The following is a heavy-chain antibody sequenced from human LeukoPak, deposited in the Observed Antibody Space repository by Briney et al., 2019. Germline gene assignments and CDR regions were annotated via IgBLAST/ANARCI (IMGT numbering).Heavy chain of an antibody. CDR3: ARTSVY. J-gene: IGHJ4*02. CDR1: GFTFSSFT. V-gene: IGHV3-21*01. CDR2: INGRSNYI. Sequence: GGSLRLSCTASGFTFSSFTMNWVRQAPGKGLEWVSSINGRSNYIYYADSLKGRFTISRDNAKNSLYLQMNSPRAEDTAVYYCARTSVYWGQGTLVTVSS.